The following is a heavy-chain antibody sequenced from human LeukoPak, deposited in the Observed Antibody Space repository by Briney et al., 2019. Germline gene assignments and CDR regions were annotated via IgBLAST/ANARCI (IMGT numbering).Heavy chain of an antibody. CDR3: ARRAPYSYEWSTLDY. CDR1: GGSISSSAW. D-gene: IGHD5-18*01. CDR2: VYHSGST. J-gene: IGHJ4*02. V-gene: IGHV4-4*02. Sequence: SETLSLTCAVSGGSISSSAWWSWVRQPPGKGLEWIGEVYHSGSTNYNPSLKSRVTISVDTSKNQFSLKLSSVTAADTAVYYCARRAPYSYEWSTLDYWGQGTLVTVSS.